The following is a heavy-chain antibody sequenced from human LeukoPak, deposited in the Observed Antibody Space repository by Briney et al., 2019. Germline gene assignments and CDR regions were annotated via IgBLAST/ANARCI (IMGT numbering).Heavy chain of an antibody. Sequence: PSQTLSLTCTVSGGSISSGSYYWSWIRQPAGKGLEWIGRIYTSGSTNYNPSLKSRGTISVDTSKNQFSLQLSSVTAADTAVYYCARGIVVVAQLGFYFYYMDVWGKGTTVTISS. CDR2: IYTSGST. CDR1: GGSISSGSYY. J-gene: IGHJ6*03. D-gene: IGHD2-15*01. CDR3: ARGIVVVAQLGFYFYYMDV. V-gene: IGHV4-61*02.